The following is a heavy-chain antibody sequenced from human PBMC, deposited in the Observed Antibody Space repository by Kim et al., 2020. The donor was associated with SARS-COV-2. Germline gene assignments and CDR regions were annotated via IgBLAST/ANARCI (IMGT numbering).Heavy chain of an antibody. D-gene: IGHD3-3*01. CDR3: ARAFGDFSPDF. J-gene: IGHJ4*02. V-gene: IGHV3-21*01. Sequence: SSYIYYADSVKGRFTISRDNAKNSLYLQMNSLRAEDTAVYYCARAFGDFSPDFWGQGTLITVSS. CDR2: SSYI.